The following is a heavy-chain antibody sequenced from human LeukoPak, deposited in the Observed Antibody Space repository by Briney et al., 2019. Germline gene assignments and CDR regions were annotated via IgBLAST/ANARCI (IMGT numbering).Heavy chain of an antibody. CDR1: GGSFSGYY. Sequence: SETLSLTCAVYGGSFSGYYWSWIRQPPGKGLEWIGEINHSGSTNYNPSLKSRVTISVDTSKNQFSLNLTSVTAADTAVFYCARSVSAYAGRGWFDPWGQGTLVTVSS. D-gene: IGHD5-12*01. V-gene: IGHV4-34*01. CDR3: ARSVSAYAGRGWFDP. J-gene: IGHJ5*02. CDR2: INHSGST.